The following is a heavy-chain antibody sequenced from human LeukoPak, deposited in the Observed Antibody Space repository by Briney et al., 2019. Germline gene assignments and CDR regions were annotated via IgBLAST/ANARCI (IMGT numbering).Heavy chain of an antibody. CDR3: GRWRESSNWPPGYLQY. J-gene: IGHJ1*01. D-gene: IGHD4-11*01. CDR1: GFTFTSFG. CDR2: ISAYNGNT. V-gene: IGHV1-18*01. Sequence: GASVKVSCKASGFTFTSFGFSWVRQAPGQGLEWMGWISAYNGNTNYAQNLQDRVTMTTDASTSTVYMELRSLRSDDTAMYYCGRWRESSNWPPGYLQYWGQGTLVIVSS.